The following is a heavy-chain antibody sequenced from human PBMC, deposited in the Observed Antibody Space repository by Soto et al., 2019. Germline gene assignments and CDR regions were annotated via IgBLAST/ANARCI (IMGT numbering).Heavy chain of an antibody. D-gene: IGHD2-2*01. V-gene: IGHV3-33*01. Sequence: GGSLRLSCAASGFTFSSYGMHWVRQAPGKGLEWVAVIWYDGSNKYYADSVKGRFTISRDNSKNTLYLQMNSLRAEDTAVYYCAREGGSEYQLPHDYSKRFPADYYGMDVWGQGTTVTVSS. CDR3: AREGGSEYQLPHDYSKRFPADYYGMDV. CDR2: IWYDGSNK. J-gene: IGHJ6*02. CDR1: GFTFSSYG.